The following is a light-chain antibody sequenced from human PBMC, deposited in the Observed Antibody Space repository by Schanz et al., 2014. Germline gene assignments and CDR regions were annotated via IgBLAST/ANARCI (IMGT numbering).Light chain of an antibody. J-gene: IGLJ2*01. CDR3: QTWGTAMVI. CDR1: SGHSNYA. V-gene: IGLV4-69*01. CDR2: LNNDGSH. Sequence: QLVLTQSSSASASLGSSVKLTCTLSSGHSNYAIAWHQQQPEKGPRYLMRLNNDGSHSKGDGIPDRFSGSSSGAERYLTISSLQSEDEADYYCQTWGTAMVIFGGGTKLTVL.